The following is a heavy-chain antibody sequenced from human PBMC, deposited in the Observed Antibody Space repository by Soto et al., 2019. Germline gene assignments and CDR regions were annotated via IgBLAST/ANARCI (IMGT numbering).Heavy chain of an antibody. V-gene: IGHV3-23*01. CDR1: GFTFSSYA. D-gene: IGHD2-15*01. J-gene: IGHJ4*02. Sequence: GGSLRLSCAASGFTFSSYAMSWVRQAPGKGLEWVSAISGSGGSTYYADSVKGRFTISRDNSKNTLYLQMNSLRAEDTALYYCAKELMGYCSGGSCWAFDYWGQGTLVTVSS. CDR2: ISGSGGST. CDR3: AKELMGYCSGGSCWAFDY.